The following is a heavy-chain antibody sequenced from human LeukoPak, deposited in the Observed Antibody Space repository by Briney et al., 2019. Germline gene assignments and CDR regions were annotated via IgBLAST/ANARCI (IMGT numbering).Heavy chain of an antibody. D-gene: IGHD6-13*01. V-gene: IGHV3-21*01. CDR3: ARDFKFESYSSSWYPDY. CDR1: GFTFSSYS. CDR2: ISSSSSYI. Sequence: GGSLRLSCAASGFTFSSYSMNWVRQAPGKGLEWVSSISSSSSYIYYADSVKGRFTISRDNAKNSLYLQMNSLRAEDTAVYYRARDFKFESYSSSWYPDYWGQGTLVTVSS. J-gene: IGHJ4*02.